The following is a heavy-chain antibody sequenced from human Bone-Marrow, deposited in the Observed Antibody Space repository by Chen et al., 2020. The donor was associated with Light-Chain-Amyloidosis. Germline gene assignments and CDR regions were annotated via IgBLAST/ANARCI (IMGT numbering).Heavy chain of an antibody. D-gene: IGHD1-26*01. CDR2: IRSNYYGGTT. CDR1: GFSLNDYA. Sequence: EVQVVESGGGLVKPGRSLRLSCTGSGFSLNDYAVSWFRQAPGKGLEWVSFIRSNYYGGTTEYAPSVKGRFTNSRDDPKSIAYLEMTGLKSEDTAVYFCAPGGSIAHGFDSWGQGTVVTVSS. V-gene: IGHV3-49*05. J-gene: IGHJ3*01. CDR3: APGGSIAHGFDS.